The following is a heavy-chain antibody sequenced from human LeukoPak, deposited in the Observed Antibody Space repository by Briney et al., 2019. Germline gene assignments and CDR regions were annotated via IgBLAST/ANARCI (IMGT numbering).Heavy chain of an antibody. J-gene: IGHJ3*02. Sequence: SETLSLTCAVYGGSFSGYYWSWIRQPPGKGREWIGEINHSGSTNYNPSLKSRVTISVDTSKNQCSLKLSSVTAADTAVHYCARGSTGCSGGSCYLTADAFDIWGQGTMVTVSS. CDR2: INHSGST. D-gene: IGHD2-15*01. CDR1: GGSFSGYY. CDR3: ARGSTGCSGGSCYLTADAFDI. V-gene: IGHV4-34*01.